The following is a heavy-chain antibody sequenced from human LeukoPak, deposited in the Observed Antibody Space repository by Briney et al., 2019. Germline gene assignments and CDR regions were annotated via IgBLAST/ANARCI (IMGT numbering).Heavy chain of an antibody. D-gene: IGHD6-13*01. CDR2: MNPNSGNT. Sequence: GASVKVSCKASGCTFTSYDINWVRQATGQGLKWMGWMNPNSGNTGYAQRFQGRVTMTRNTSISTAYMELSSLRSEDTAVYYCARGLWDSSSGGYWGQGTLVTVSS. J-gene: IGHJ4*02. CDR3: ARGLWDSSSGGY. CDR1: GCTFTSYD. V-gene: IGHV1-8*01.